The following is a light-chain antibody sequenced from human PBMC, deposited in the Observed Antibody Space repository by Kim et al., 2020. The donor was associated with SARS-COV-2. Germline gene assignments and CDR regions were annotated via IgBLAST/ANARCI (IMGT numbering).Light chain of an antibody. Sequence: EIVMTQSPATLSVSPGERATLSCRASQTVYSNLAWYQQKPGQAPRLLIYGASTRATGIPARFSGSGSGTEFTLTISGLQSEDFAVYYCQQYNSWPRTFGQGTKVDIK. V-gene: IGKV3-15*01. CDR1: QTVYSN. J-gene: IGKJ1*01. CDR2: GAS. CDR3: QQYNSWPRT.